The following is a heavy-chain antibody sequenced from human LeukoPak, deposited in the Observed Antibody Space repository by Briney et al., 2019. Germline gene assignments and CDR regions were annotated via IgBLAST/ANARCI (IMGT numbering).Heavy chain of an antibody. CDR3: ARGYGMDV. Sequence: GGSLRLSCAASGFTFSSYWMHWVRQAPGKGLAWVSRINSDGSSTSYADSVKGRFTISRDNAKNTLYPQMNSLRADDTAVYYCARGYGMDVWGQGTTVTVSS. V-gene: IGHV3-74*01. CDR1: GFTFSSYW. J-gene: IGHJ6*02. CDR2: INSDGSST.